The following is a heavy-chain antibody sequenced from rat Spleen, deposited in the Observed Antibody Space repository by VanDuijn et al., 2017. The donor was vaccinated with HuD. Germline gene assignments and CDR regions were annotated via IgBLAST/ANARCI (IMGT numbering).Heavy chain of an antibody. CDR3: ARHRIYYSSYVYAFDY. Sequence: EVQLVESGGGLVQPGRSLKLSCAASGFTFSDYYMAWVRQAPTEGLEWVATFSFDGRTTYYRDSVNGRFTISRDNAKSTLYLQMDSLRSEDTATYYCARHRIYYSSYVYAFDYWGQGVMVTVSS. CDR2: FSFDGRTT. D-gene: IGHD1-2*01. J-gene: IGHJ2*01. V-gene: IGHV5-29*01. CDR1: GFTFSDYY.